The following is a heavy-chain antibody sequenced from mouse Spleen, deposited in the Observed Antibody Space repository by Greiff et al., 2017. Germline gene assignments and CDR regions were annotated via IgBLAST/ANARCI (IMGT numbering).Heavy chain of an antibody. Sequence: QVQLKESGAELVKPGASVKMSCKASGYTFTSYWITWVKQRPGQGLEWIGDIYPGSGSTNYNEKFKSKATLTVDTSSSTAYMQLSSLTSEDSAVYYCARLSYRYALYYFDYWGQGTTLTVSS. CDR1: GYTFTSYW. J-gene: IGHJ2*01. D-gene: IGHD2-14*01. CDR3: ARLSYRYALYYFDY. V-gene: IGHV1-55*01. CDR2: IYPGSGST.